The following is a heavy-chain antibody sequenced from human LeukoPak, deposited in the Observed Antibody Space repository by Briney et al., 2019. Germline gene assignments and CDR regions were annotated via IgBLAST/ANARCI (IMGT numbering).Heavy chain of an antibody. CDR1: GGSISSSSYY. V-gene: IGHV4-39*02. D-gene: IGHD3-16*01. CDR3: ARDHGGTFDP. Sequence: PSETLSLTCTVSGGSISSSSYYWGWIRQPPGKGLEWIGSIYYSGSTYYNPSLKSRVTISVDTSKNQFSLKLSSVTAADTAVYYCARDHGGTFDPWGQGTLVTVSS. J-gene: IGHJ5*02. CDR2: IYYSGST.